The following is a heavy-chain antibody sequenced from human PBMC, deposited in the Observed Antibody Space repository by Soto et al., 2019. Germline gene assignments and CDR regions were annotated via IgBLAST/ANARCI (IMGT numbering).Heavy chain of an antibody. CDR3: ARDGSSVLDY. CDR2: IIPILGIA. CDR1: GGTFSSYT. J-gene: IGHJ4*02. Sequence: QVQLVQSGAEVTKPGSSVKVSCKASGGTFSSYTISWVRQAPGQGLEWMGRIIPILGIANYAQKFQGRVTITADKSTSTAYMELSSLGSEDTALYYCARDGSSVLDYWGQGTLVTVSS. D-gene: IGHD2-2*03. V-gene: IGHV1-69*08.